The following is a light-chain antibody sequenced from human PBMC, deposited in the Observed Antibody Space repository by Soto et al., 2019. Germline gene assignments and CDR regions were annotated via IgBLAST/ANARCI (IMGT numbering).Light chain of an antibody. CDR2: KAS. J-gene: IGKJ1*01. V-gene: IGKV1-5*03. CDR1: QSISSW. CDR3: QQYNSYSRT. Sequence: DIQMTQSPSTLSASVGDRVTITCRASQSISSWLAWYQQKPGKAPKRLIYKASSLESGVRSRFSGSGSGTDFTLTISSLQPDDFATYYCQQYNSYSRTFGQGTKVDIK.